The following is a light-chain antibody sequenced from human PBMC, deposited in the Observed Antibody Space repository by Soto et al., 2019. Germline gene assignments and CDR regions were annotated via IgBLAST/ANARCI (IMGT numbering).Light chain of an antibody. CDR1: SSDVGGYNY. CDR2: DVS. Sequence: QSVLTQPASVSGSPGQSITISCTGTSSDVGGYNYVSWYQQHPGKAPKLMIYDVSNRPSGVPNRFSGSKSGNTASLTISGLQAEDEADYYCSSYTSSSTLFGTGTKLTVL. J-gene: IGLJ1*01. V-gene: IGLV2-14*01. CDR3: SSYTSSSTL.